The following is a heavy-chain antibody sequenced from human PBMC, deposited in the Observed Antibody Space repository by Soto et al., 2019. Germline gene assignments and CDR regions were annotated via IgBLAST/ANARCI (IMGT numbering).Heavy chain of an antibody. CDR1: GFTFTSSA. V-gene: IGHV1-58*01. CDR3: AATVTTLKSYYGMDV. Sequence: SVKVSCKASGFTFTSSAVQWVRQARGQRLGWIGWIVVGSGNTNYAQKFQERVTITRDMSTSTAYMELSSLRSEDTAVYYCAATVTTLKSYYGMDVWGQGTTVTVSS. D-gene: IGHD4-17*01. J-gene: IGHJ6*02. CDR2: IVVGSGNT.